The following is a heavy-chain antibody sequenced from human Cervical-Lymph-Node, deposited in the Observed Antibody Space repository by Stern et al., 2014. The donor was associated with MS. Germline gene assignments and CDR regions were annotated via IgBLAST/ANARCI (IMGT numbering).Heavy chain of an antibody. CDR3: TRGGGWISDD. D-gene: IGHD6-19*01. Sequence: VQLVESGPGLVTPSETLSLSCTVSGGFMGGFYWSWIRQPPGKRLEWIRNLHNSDCTTYNPSLKRRVPISIATAKNQFSLKLRSGTAADTAMYYCTRGGGWISDDWGQGTLVTVSS. J-gene: IGHJ4*02. V-gene: IGHV4-59*01. CDR2: LHNSDCT. CDR1: GGFMGGFY.